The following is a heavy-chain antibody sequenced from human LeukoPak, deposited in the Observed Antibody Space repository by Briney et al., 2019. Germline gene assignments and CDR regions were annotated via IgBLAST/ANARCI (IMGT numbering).Heavy chain of an antibody. CDR1: GGSISSGDYY. Sequence: SETLSLTCTVSGGSISSGDYYWSWIRQPPGKGLEWIGYIYYSGSTYYNPSLKSRVTISVDTSKNQFSLKLSSVTAADTAVYYCARGTYYYDSTGYLFDPWSQGTLVTVSS. CDR3: ARGTYYYDSTGYLFDP. J-gene: IGHJ5*02. CDR2: IYYSGST. D-gene: IGHD3-22*01. V-gene: IGHV4-30-4*01.